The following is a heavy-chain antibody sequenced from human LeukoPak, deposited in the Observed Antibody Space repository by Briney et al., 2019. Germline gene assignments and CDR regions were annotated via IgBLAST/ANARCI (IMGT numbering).Heavy chain of an antibody. J-gene: IGHJ4*02. Sequence: SETLSLTCTVSGGSISSSSYSWGWIRQPPGKGLEWIGSIYYSGSTYYNPSLKSRVTISVDTSKNQFSLKLSSVTAADTAVYYCARRRFLAPLTTPVFDYWGQGTLVTVSS. CDR3: ARRRFLAPLTTPVFDY. CDR1: GGSISSSSYS. V-gene: IGHV4-39*01. D-gene: IGHD3-3*01. CDR2: IYYSGST.